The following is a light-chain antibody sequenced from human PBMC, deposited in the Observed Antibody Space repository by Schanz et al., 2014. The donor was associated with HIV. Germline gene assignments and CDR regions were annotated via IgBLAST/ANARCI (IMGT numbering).Light chain of an antibody. CDR1: QYISSW. V-gene: IGKV1-5*03. CDR2: QAS. Sequence: DIQMTQSPSTLSASVGDRVTITCRASQYISSWLAWYQQKPGKAPKLLIYQASILKGGVPSRFSGRGSGTDFTLTINSLQPDDFATYYCQQSYNMASITFGQGTRLEIQ. CDR3: QQSYNMASIT. J-gene: IGKJ5*01.